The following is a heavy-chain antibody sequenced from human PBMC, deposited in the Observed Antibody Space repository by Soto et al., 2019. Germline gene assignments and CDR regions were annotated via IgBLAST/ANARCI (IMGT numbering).Heavy chain of an antibody. Sequence: QVQLVESGGGVVQPGRSLRLSCAASGFTFSSYAMHWVRQAPGKGLEWVAVISYDGSKKYYADSVKGRFTISRDNSKNTLYLQMNSLRAEATAVYYCARDRLRYNWNDFPYYYYGMDVWGQGTTVTVSS. CDR2: ISYDGSKK. CDR1: GFTFSSYA. D-gene: IGHD1-1*01. CDR3: ARDRLRYNWNDFPYYYYGMDV. J-gene: IGHJ6*02. V-gene: IGHV3-30-3*01.